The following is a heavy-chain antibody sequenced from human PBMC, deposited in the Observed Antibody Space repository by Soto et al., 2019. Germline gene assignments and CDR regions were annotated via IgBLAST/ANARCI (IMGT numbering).Heavy chain of an antibody. CDR2: VYYSGTT. CDR1: GGSIRNGDYY. J-gene: IGHJ3*02. Sequence: PSETLSLTCTVSGGSIRNGDYYWGWIRQPPGKGLEWIGYVYYSGTTYSHPSLNSRVSISVDTSKNQFSLKLSSVTAADTAVYYCARERKQSTIFGVVILPRLVIWGQGTMVTVSS. CDR3: ARERKQSTIFGVVILPRLVI. V-gene: IGHV4-30-4*01. D-gene: IGHD3-3*01.